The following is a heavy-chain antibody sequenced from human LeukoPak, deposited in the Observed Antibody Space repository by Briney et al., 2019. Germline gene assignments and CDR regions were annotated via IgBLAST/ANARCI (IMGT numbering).Heavy chain of an antibody. D-gene: IGHD5-12*01. CDR1: GYTFTSYY. J-gene: IGHJ4*02. Sequence: ASVKVSCKASGYTFTSYYMHWVRQAPGQGLEWMGIINPSGGSTNYAQKFQGRVTITADESTSTAYMELSSLRSEDTAVYYCARDGVATTFDYWGQGTLVTVSS. V-gene: IGHV1-46*01. CDR2: INPSGGST. CDR3: ARDGVATTFDY.